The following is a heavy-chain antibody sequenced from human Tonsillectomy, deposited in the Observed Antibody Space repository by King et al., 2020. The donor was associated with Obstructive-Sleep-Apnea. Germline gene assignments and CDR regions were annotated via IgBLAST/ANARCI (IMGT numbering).Heavy chain of an antibody. CDR3: AKSFSSGWXVPFDN. J-gene: IGHJ4*02. D-gene: IGHD6-19*01. CDR2: ISWNSGSI. CDR1: GFTFDDYG. Sequence: VQLVESGGGLVQPGRSLRLSCAASGFTFDDYGMHWVRQAPGKGLEWVSGISWNSGSIGYADSVKGRFTISRDNAKNSLYVQINSLRAEDTALYYCAKSFSSGWXVPFDNWGQGTLVTVSS. V-gene: IGHV3-9*01.